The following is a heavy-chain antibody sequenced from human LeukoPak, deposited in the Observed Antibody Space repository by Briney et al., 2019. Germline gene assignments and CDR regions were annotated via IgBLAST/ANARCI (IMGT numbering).Heavy chain of an antibody. CDR1: GGTFTTYA. J-gene: IGHJ4*02. D-gene: IGHD3-22*01. CDR3: ARTRYYYDSSGYYHFDY. V-gene: IGHV1-69*13. CDR2: IITIFGTA. Sequence: ASVKVSCTASGGTFTTYAISWVRQAPGQGLEWMGGIITIFGTANYAQKFQGRVTITADESTSTAYMELSSLRSEDTAVYYCARTRYYYDSSGYYHFDYWGQGTLVTVSS.